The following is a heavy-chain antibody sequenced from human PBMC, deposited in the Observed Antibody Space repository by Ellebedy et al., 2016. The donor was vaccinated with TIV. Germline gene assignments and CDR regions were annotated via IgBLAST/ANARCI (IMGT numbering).Heavy chain of an antibody. Sequence: MPSETLSLTCAISGDTVSSDSATWSWIRQSPSRGLEWLGRTYYRSKWYNEYGVSVKSRITINPDTSKNQFSLQLNSVTPEDTAVYYCARDDCSGGSCHWWFAPWGQGTLVTVSS. V-gene: IGHV6-1*01. CDR1: GDTVSSDSAT. J-gene: IGHJ5*02. CDR3: ARDDCSGGSCHWWFAP. D-gene: IGHD2-15*01. CDR2: TYYRSKWYN.